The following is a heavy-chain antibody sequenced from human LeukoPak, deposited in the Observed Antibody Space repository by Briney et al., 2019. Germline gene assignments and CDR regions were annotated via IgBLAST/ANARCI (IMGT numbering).Heavy chain of an antibody. Sequence: GGSLRLSCAASGFTFGSYSMNWVRQAPGKGLEWVSSISSSSSYIYYADSVKGRFTISRDNAKNSLYLQMNSLRAEDTAVYYCARVVRAATYDFWSGYYSENAFDIWGQGTMVTVSS. D-gene: IGHD3-3*01. CDR3: ARVVRAATYDFWSGYYSENAFDI. CDR1: GFTFGSYS. CDR2: ISSSSSYI. V-gene: IGHV3-21*01. J-gene: IGHJ3*02.